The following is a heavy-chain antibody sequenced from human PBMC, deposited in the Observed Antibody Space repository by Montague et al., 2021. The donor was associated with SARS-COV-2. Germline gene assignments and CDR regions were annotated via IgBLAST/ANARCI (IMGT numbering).Heavy chain of an antibody. J-gene: IGHJ4*02. D-gene: IGHD6-19*01. CDR1: GDSVSSSTVA. Sequence: AISGDSVSSSTVAWNWLRQSPSRGLEWLGRTYFRSSFYNDYALSVKSRLNIQPDSSKNQFSLQLTSVTPEDTAIYYCARQDTSGWLTFDYWGQGILVTVSS. CDR2: TYFRSSFYN. V-gene: IGHV6-1*01. CDR3: ARQDTSGWLTFDY.